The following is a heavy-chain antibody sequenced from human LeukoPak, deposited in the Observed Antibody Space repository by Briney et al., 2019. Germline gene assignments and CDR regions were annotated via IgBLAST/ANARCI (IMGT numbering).Heavy chain of an antibody. Sequence: PGGSLRLSCEVSGSTFRNYWLSWIRQVPGKGLEWLACIKRDGSERHYVDSVRGRFTVSTDSAKNSLFLQINSLRAEHTAVYYCASLQTDPTIVNRFWGQGTLVTVSS. J-gene: IGHJ4*02. CDR1: GSTFRNYW. CDR3: ASLQTDPTIVNRF. D-gene: IGHD5-24*01. V-gene: IGHV3-7*01. CDR2: IKRDGSER.